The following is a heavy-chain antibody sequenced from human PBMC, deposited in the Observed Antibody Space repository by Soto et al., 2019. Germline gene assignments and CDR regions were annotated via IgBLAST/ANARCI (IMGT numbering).Heavy chain of an antibody. Sequence: SSVKVSCKASGCTFSSYAISWVRQAPGQGLEWMGGIIPIFGTANYAQKFQGRVTITADESTSTAYMELSSLRSEDTAVYYCARETNLRIQIGVHYGIDVWGQGTTVTVSS. D-gene: IGHD5-18*01. V-gene: IGHV1-69*13. CDR1: GCTFSSYA. J-gene: IGHJ6*02. CDR2: IIPIFGTA. CDR3: ARETNLRIQIGVHYGIDV.